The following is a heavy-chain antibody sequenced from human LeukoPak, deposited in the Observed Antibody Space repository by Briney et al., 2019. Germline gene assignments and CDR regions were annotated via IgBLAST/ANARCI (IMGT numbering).Heavy chain of an antibody. CDR3: VRRGLIETEYLER. V-gene: IGHV3-48*04. CDR1: GFNFRSYS. CDR2: ISSSGTTT. Sequence: GGSLRLSCTTSGFNFRSYSMNWVRQAPGKGPEWVSYISSSGTTTYYADSVKGRFTISRDNAKNSLYLQMNSLRAEDTAVYYCVRRGLIETEYLERWGQGTLVIVSS. J-gene: IGHJ1*01. D-gene: IGHD3-10*01.